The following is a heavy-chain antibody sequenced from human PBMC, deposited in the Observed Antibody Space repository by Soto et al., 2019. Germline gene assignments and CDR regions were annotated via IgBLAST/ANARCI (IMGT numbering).Heavy chain of an antibody. D-gene: IGHD6-19*01. Sequence: PGGSLRLSCEGSGFTFSDYYISWIRQAPGKGLEWISYSSNSGTFSRYADSVKGRFSISRDNTKNLLYLQMTNMDPVDTATYYCAHRPSGWYLFDYWGQGTLVTVSS. V-gene: IGHV3-11*03. CDR2: SSNSGTFS. CDR1: GFTFSDYY. J-gene: IGHJ4*02. CDR3: AHRPSGWYLFDY.